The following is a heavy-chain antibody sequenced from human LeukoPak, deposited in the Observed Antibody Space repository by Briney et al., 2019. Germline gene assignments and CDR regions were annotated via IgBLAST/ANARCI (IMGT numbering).Heavy chain of an antibody. V-gene: IGHV3-38-3*01. CDR1: GFTVSSNE. CDR3: AKGGVGTAMAYFDY. Sequence: AGGSLRLSCAASGFTVSSNEMSWVRQAPGKGLEWVSSISGGSTYYADSRKGRFTISRDNSKNTLHLQMNSLRAEDTAVYYCAKGGVGTAMAYFDYWGQGTLVTVSS. CDR2: ISGGST. D-gene: IGHD5-18*01. J-gene: IGHJ4*02.